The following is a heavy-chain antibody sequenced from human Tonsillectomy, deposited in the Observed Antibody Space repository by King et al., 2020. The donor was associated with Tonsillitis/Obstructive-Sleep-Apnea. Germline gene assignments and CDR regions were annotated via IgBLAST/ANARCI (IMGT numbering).Heavy chain of an antibody. V-gene: IGHV3-64D*06. Sequence: VQLVEAGGGLGQPGGSMRLSCSASGFTCSSYSIHWVRQAPGKGLEYVLGINNDVGYTPYADSVKGRFSISRDNSKETLYLQTNSLRVEETALYYCVKSLSQGLAPHDCWGRGILVTVSP. CDR3: VKSLSQGLAPHDC. J-gene: IGHJ4*02. CDR1: GFTCSSYS. D-gene: IGHD3-3*02. CDR2: INNDVGYT.